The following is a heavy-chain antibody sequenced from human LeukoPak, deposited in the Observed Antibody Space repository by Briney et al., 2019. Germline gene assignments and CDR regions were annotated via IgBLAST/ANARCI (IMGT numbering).Heavy chain of an antibody. Sequence: LRLSCAASGFTFDGYAIHWVRQAPGKGLEWVSGISWNSETTAYADSVKGRFTISRDNAKNSLYLQMNSLRAEDTALYYCAKGSSSGWSDEFDYWGQGTLVTVSS. CDR1: GFTFDGYA. V-gene: IGHV3-9*01. CDR3: AKGSSSGWSDEFDY. J-gene: IGHJ4*02. D-gene: IGHD6-19*01. CDR2: ISWNSETT.